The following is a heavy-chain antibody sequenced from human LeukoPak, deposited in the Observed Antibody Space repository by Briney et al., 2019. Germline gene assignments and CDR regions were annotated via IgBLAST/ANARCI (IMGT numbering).Heavy chain of an antibody. D-gene: IGHD3-3*01. CDR2: INPNSGGT. CDR3: ARDATATYYDFWSGYKYFDY. V-gene: IGHV1-2*02. Sequence: ASVKVSCTASGYTFTGYYMHWVRQAPGQGLEWMGWINPNSGGTNYAQKFQGRVTMTRDTSISTAYMELSRLRSDDTAVYYCARDATATYYDFWSGYKYFDYWGQGTLVTVSS. CDR1: GYTFTGYY. J-gene: IGHJ4*02.